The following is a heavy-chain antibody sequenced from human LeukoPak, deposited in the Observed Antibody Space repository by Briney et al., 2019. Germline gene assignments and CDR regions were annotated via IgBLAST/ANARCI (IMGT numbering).Heavy chain of an antibody. CDR1: GFTFSSYS. CDR3: AKRGVVIRVILVGFHKEAYYFDS. J-gene: IGHJ4*02. D-gene: IGHD3-22*01. CDR2: ISDSGGST. V-gene: IGHV3-23*01. Sequence: PGGSLRLSCAASGFTFSSYSMNWVRQAPGKGLEWVAGISDSGGSTNYADSVKGRFTISRDNRKNTLYLQMNSLRAEDTAVYFCAKRGVVIRVILVGFHKEAYYFDSWGQGALVTVSS.